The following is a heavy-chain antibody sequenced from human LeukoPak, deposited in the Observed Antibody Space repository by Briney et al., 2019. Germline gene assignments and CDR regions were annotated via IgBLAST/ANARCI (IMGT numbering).Heavy chain of an antibody. CDR1: GYTFTSYG. J-gene: IGHJ3*02. CDR2: ISAYNGNT. CDR3: ARDGGYCSGGSCYSGVFDI. V-gene: IGHV1-18*01. Sequence: ASVKVSCKASGYTFTSYGISGVRQAPGQGREWMGWISAYNGNTNYAQKLQGRVTMTTDTSTSTAYIELRSLRSDDTAVYYCARDGGYCSGGSCYSGVFDIWGEGTMVTVSS. D-gene: IGHD2-15*01.